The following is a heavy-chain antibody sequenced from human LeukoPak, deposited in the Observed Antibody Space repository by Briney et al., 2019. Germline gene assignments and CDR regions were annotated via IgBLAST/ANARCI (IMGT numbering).Heavy chain of an antibody. CDR3: ARGVPLYDFWSGYHLYYFDY. CDR1: GGSFSGYY. V-gene: IGHV4-34*01. CDR2: INHSGST. Sequence: SETLSLTCAVYGGSFSGYYWSWIRQPPGKGLEWIGEINHSGSTNCNPSRRKRVTISVDTSKNQFSLKLSPVTAADTAVYYCARGVPLYDFWSGYHLYYFDYWGQGTLVTVSS. D-gene: IGHD3-3*01. J-gene: IGHJ4*02.